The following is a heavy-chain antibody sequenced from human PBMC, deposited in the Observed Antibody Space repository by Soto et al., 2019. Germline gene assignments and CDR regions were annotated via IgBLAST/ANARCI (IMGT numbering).Heavy chain of an antibody. CDR2: INSGGGTK. V-gene: IGHV3-48*03. Sequence: EVQLVESGGGVVQPGGSLRLSCAPSGFTFSHYGMHWARQAPGRGLEWVTHINSGGGTKSYSDSVKGRFTISRDDAKNTLYLQMNSLRAADTAIYYCARDPEGINDFDYWGQGTLVTVSS. CDR1: GFTFSHYG. CDR3: ARDPEGINDFDY. J-gene: IGHJ4*02. D-gene: IGHD2-21*01.